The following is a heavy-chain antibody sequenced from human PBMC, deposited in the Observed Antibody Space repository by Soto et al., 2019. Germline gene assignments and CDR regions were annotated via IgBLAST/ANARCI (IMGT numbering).Heavy chain of an antibody. D-gene: IGHD3-16*01. CDR3: ARSLRNDLFDY. CDR2: IYYTGST. Sequence: LSLTCTVSGGSIIRFFWGWIRQPPGKGLELIGYIYYTGSTNYHPSLKSRVTISVDTSKNQFSLKLNSVTAADTAVYFCARSLRNDLFDYWGQGALVTVSS. V-gene: IGHV4-59*01. CDR1: GGSIIRFF. J-gene: IGHJ4*02.